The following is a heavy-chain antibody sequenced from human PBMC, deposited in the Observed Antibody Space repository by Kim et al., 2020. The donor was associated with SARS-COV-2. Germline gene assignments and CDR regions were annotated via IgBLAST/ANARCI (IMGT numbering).Heavy chain of an antibody. Sequence: GGSLRLSCAASGFSFNNYDMHWVRQAPGKGLEWVAHVSYDGSLKYYAYSLKGRFTVSKDSSKNTPFLHTSSLGTENTAVYYCAQNRGCFHLVARQQPFDP. V-gene: IGHV3-30*18. D-gene: IGHD6-6*01. CDR2: VSYDGSLK. CDR3: AQNRGCFHLVARQQPFDP. CDR1: GFSFNNYD. J-gene: IGHJ5*02.